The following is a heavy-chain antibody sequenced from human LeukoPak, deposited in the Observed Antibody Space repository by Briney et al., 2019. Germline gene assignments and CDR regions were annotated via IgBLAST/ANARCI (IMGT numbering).Heavy chain of an antibody. CDR1: GGSISSYY. Sequence: SETLSLTRTVSGGSISSYYWSWIRQPPGKGLEWIGYIYYSGSTNYNPSLKSRVTISVDTSKNQFSLKLSSVTAADTAVYYCASREIAAAGSFDYWGQGTLVTVSS. D-gene: IGHD6-13*01. V-gene: IGHV4-59*01. J-gene: IGHJ4*02. CDR3: ASREIAAAGSFDY. CDR2: IYYSGST.